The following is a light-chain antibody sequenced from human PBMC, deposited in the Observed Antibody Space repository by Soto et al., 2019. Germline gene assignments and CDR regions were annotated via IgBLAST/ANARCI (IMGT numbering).Light chain of an antibody. CDR1: QTVSRTF. V-gene: IGKV3-20*01. CDR2: GAS. CDR3: XQYASTPWT. J-gene: IGKJ1*01. Sequence: EIVLTQSPGTLSLSPGERATLSCRASQTVSRTFLVWYQQKPGQAPRPLIHGASSRATGIPDRFSGSGSGTDFTLTINRLEAEDFAXXXXXQYASTPWTFGQGTKVEIK.